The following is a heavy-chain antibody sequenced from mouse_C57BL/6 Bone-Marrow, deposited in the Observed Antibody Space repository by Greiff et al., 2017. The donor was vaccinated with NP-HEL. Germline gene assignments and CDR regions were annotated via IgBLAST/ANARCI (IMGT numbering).Heavy chain of an antibody. Sequence: QVQLQQSGAELVKPGASVKISCKASGYAFSSYWMNWVKQRPGKGLEWIGQIYPGDGDTNYNGKFKGKATLTADKSSSTAYMQLSSLTSEDSAVYFCAREGIYYGNRFAYWGQGTLVTVSA. CDR2: IYPGDGDT. CDR3: AREGIYYGNRFAY. V-gene: IGHV1-80*01. CDR1: GYAFSSYW. D-gene: IGHD2-1*01. J-gene: IGHJ3*01.